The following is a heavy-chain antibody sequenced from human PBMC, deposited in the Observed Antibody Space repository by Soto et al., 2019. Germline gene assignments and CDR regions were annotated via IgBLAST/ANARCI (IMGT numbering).Heavy chain of an antibody. Sequence: QAHLEQSGAEGKRPGASVTVSCKASGYTFSDFDINWLRQAAGQGPEWMGWMNAKSGDTFSAQRFQGKFSMTWDTSLNTAYMEVGSLTSDDAAIYYCARGNPFNYAGFDVWGQGTTVAVSS. CDR2: MNAKSGDT. J-gene: IGHJ6*02. D-gene: IGHD3-16*01. CDR1: GYTFSDFD. V-gene: IGHV1-8*01. CDR3: ARGNPFNYAGFDV.